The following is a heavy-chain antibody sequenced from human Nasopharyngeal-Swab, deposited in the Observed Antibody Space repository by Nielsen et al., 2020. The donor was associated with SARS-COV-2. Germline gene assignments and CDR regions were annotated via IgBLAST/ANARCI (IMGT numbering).Heavy chain of an antibody. Sequence: GSLKISCAASGFTVSSNYMTWVRQAPGKGLEWVSVIYSSGRTSHADSVKGRFTISRDNSKNMLYLQMNSLRAEDTAVYYCARAYDNSGDGFDTWGQGTMVTVSS. CDR3: ARAYDNSGDGFDT. J-gene: IGHJ3*02. V-gene: IGHV3-53*01. CDR1: GFTVSSNY. D-gene: IGHD3-22*01. CDR2: IYSSGRT.